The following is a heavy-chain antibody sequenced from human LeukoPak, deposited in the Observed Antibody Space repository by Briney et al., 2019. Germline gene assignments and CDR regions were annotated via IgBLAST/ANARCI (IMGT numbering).Heavy chain of an antibody. CDR3: ARVKASSTSWTFDQ. V-gene: IGHV4-34*01. CDR2: INHSGST. Sequence: PSETLSLTCAVYGGSFSGYYWSWIRQPPGKGLEWIGEINHSGSTNYNPSLKSRLTMSIDTSKNQFSLTLKSVTATDTAVYYCARVKASSTSWTFDQWGQGALVTVSS. CDR1: GGSFSGYY. D-gene: IGHD2-2*01. J-gene: IGHJ4*02.